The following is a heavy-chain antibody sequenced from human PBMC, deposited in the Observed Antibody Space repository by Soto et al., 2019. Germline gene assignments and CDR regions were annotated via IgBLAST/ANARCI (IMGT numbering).Heavy chain of an antibody. V-gene: IGHV1-3*01. Sequence: QVQLVQSGAEVKKPGASVKVSCKASGYSFTSYAMHWVRQAPGQRLEWMGWINAGNGNTKFSQRFQDRVTLSRDTSASTTFMELSSLRSEDTAVYYCASGSGGSSWFDYWGQGTLVTVSS. J-gene: IGHJ4*02. D-gene: IGHD6-13*01. CDR2: INAGNGNT. CDR3: ASGSGGSSWFDY. CDR1: GYSFTSYA.